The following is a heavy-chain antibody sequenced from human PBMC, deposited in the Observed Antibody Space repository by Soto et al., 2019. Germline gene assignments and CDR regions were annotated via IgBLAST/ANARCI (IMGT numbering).Heavy chain of an antibody. V-gene: IGHV1-69*13. Sequence: SVKVSCKASGGTFSSYAISWVRQAPGQGLEWMGGIIPIFGTANYAQKFQGRVTITADESTSTAYMELSSLRSEDTAVYYCARSIVVVPAAIDPYNWFDPWGQGTLVTVSS. CDR3: ARSIVVVPAAIDPYNWFDP. D-gene: IGHD2-2*01. CDR1: GGTFSSYA. CDR2: IIPIFGTA. J-gene: IGHJ5*02.